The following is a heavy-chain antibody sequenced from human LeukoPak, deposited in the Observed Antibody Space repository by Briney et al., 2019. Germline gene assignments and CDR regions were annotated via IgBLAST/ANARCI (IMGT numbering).Heavy chain of an antibody. CDR2: LDPSAGDT. J-gene: IGHJ3*02. CDR3: ARTDCSRYSCYKDAFDI. Sequence: ASVKVSCKASGYTFTSYYMHWVRQAPGQGLEYMGILDPSAGDTTYAQKFQGRVTMTRDTSTSTVYMELSSLRFEDTAVYYCARTDCSRYSCYKDAFDIWGQGTMVTVSS. D-gene: IGHD2-2*02. CDR1: GYTFTSYY. V-gene: IGHV1-46*01.